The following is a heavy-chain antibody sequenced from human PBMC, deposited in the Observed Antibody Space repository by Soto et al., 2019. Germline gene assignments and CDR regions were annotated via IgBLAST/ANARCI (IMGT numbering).Heavy chain of an antibody. D-gene: IGHD3-16*02. CDR3: AKDRGLGLHLGEISFDASDI. Sequence: EVQLVESGGGLVQPGRSLRLSCAASGFTFDDYAMHWVRQAPGKGLEWVSGISWNSGSIGYADSVKGRFTISRDNAKNSMYLQMNSLRAEDTALYFCAKDRGLGLHLGEISFDASDIWGQGSMVTVSS. CDR2: ISWNSGSI. CDR1: GFTFDDYA. J-gene: IGHJ3*02. V-gene: IGHV3-9*01.